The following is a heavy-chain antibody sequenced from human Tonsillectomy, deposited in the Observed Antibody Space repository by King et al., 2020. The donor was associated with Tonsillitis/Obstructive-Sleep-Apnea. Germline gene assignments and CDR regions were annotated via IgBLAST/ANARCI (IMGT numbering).Heavy chain of an antibody. CDR2: ISYDGSNK. CDR3: ARDPVVVVPAARGYFDY. CDR1: GFTFSSYA. J-gene: IGHJ4*02. V-gene: IGHV3-30*01. D-gene: IGHD2-2*01. Sequence: VQLVESGGGVVQPGRSLRLSCAASGFTFSSYAMHWVRHAPGKGLEWVAVISYDGSNKYYADSVKGRITISRDNPKNTLYLQMNSLRAEDTAVYYCARDPVVVVPAARGYFDYWGQGTLVTVSS.